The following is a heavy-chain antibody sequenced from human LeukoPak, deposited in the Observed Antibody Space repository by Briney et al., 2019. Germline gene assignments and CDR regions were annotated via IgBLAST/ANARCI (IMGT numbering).Heavy chain of an antibody. J-gene: IGHJ4*02. CDR3: ARDLITMGSVGY. V-gene: IGHV3-66*01. Sequence: GGSLRLSCAASGFTVSSNYMSWGRQAPGKGLEWVSVIYSGGSTYYADSVKGRFTISRDNSKNTLYLQMNSLRAEDTAAYYCARDLITMGSVGYWGQGTLVTVSS. CDR2: IYSGGST. D-gene: IGHD3-10*01. CDR1: GFTVSSNY.